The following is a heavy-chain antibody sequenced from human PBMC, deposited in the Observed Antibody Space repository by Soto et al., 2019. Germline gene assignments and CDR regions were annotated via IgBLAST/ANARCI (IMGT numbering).Heavy chain of an antibody. V-gene: IGHV5-51*01. D-gene: IGHD4-4*01. J-gene: IGHJ4*02. CDR2: IYPGDSDT. CDR3: ARNSNYVTEFDY. Sequence: SGESLKISCXGSGYSFTSYWIGWVRQMPGKGLEWMGIIYPGDSDTRYSPSFQGQVTISADKSISTAYLQGSSLKASDTAMYYCARNSNYVTEFDYWGQGTLVTVSS. CDR1: GYSFTSYW.